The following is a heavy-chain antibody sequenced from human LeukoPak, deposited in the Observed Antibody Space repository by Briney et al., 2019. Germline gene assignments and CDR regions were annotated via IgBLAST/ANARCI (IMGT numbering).Heavy chain of an antibody. Sequence: PGGSLRLSCAASGFTFSSYAMSWVRQAPGKGLEWVSAISGSGSSTYYADSVKGRFTVSRDNSKNTLYLQMNSLRAEDTAVYYCAKDDRLSSGYGSSDYWGQGTLVTVSS. V-gene: IGHV3-23*01. CDR3: AKDDRLSSGYGSSDY. CDR1: GFTFSSYA. J-gene: IGHJ4*02. CDR2: ISGSGSST. D-gene: IGHD3-10*01.